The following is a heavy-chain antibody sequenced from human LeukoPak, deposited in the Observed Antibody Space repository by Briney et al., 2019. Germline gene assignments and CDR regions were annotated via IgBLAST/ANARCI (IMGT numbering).Heavy chain of an antibody. Sequence: GASVKVSCKASGYTFTSYTMHWVRQAPGQRLEWMRWINTGNGNTKYSQEFQGRVTITRDTSASTAYMELSSLRFEDMAVYYCARGAKFRSYGSGTYYTSLPFDPWGQGTLVTVSS. CDR3: ARGAKFRSYGSGTYYTSLPFDP. D-gene: IGHD3-10*01. CDR2: INTGNGNT. J-gene: IGHJ5*02. CDR1: GYTFTSYT. V-gene: IGHV1-3*03.